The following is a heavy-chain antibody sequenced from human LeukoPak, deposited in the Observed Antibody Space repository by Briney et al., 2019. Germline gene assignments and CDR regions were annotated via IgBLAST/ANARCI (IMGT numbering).Heavy chain of an antibody. CDR2: ISYNGIP. D-gene: IGHD2-15*01. CDR1: GGSISSSSYY. V-gene: IGHV4-39*01. J-gene: IGHJ4*02. Sequence: SETLSLTCTVSGGSISSSSYYWGWIRQPPGKGLEWIASISYNGIPYYNPSLKSRVTISVDTSKNQFSLELTSVTATDTAVYYCARLIRRLGFCIGGSCNWDCYFDYWGQGTLVTVSP. CDR3: ARLIRRLGFCIGGSCNWDCYFDY.